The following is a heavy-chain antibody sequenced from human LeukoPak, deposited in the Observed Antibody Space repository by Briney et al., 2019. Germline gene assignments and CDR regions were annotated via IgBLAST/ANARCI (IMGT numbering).Heavy chain of an antibody. V-gene: IGHV1-3*01. CDR1: GYIFTTYP. CDR3: ARKIQGEQHPFDY. J-gene: IGHJ4*02. Sequence: ASVKVSCKASGYIFTTYPIHSVRQAPGQSREWVGWINAGSGDTKYSRNFQGRVTINMDTSASTAYMELSSLTSEDTAFYYCARKIQGEQHPFDYWGQGALVTVSS. CDR2: INAGSGDT. D-gene: IGHD3-16*01.